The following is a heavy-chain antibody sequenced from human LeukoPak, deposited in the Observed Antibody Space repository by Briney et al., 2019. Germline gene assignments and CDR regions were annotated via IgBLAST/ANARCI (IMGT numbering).Heavy chain of an antibody. CDR3: VRDSGYYYDSSGIY. CDR1: GFTFSSYW. J-gene: IGHJ4*02. Sequence: GGSLRLSCAASGFTFSSYWMSWVRQAPGKGLEWVANIKQDGSEKDYVDSVKGRFTISRDNAKNSLYLQMNSLRVEDTAVYYCVRDSGYYYDSSGIYWGQGTLVTVSS. D-gene: IGHD3-22*01. V-gene: IGHV3-7*01. CDR2: IKQDGSEK.